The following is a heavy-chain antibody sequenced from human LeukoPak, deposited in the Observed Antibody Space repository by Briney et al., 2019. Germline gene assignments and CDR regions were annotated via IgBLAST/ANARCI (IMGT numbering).Heavy chain of an antibody. D-gene: IGHD3-3*01. V-gene: IGHV4-59*01. CDR2: IYYSGST. J-gene: IGHJ4*02. Sequence: SETLSLTCTVSGGSISSYYWSWIRQPPGKGLEWIGYIYYSGSTNYNPSLKSRVTISVDTSKNQFSLKLSSVTAADTAVYYCAGLTIFGVVIKDYWGQGTLVTVSS. CDR3: AGLTIFGVVIKDY. CDR1: GGSISSYY.